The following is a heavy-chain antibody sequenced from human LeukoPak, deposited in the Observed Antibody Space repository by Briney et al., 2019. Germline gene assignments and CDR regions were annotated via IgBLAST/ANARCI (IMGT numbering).Heavy chain of an antibody. CDR2: IKEDGSEK. J-gene: IGHJ4*02. V-gene: IGHV3-7*01. D-gene: IGHD6-19*01. CDR3: ARRPAVVIAVADY. Sequence: PGGSLRLSCVASGFTFSSYWMTWVRQAPGKGLEWVANIKEDGSEKYYVGSVKGRFTISRDNAKNSLYLQMNSLRGEDTAVYYCARRPAVVIAVADYWGQGTLVTVSS. CDR1: GFTFSSYW.